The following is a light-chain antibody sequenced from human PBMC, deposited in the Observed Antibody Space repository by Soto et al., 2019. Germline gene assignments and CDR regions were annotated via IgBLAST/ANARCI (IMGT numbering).Light chain of an antibody. CDR2: GSS. CDR3: QQYGSSPPYT. V-gene: IGKV3-20*01. Sequence: EVVVTQSPGTLSLSPGERATLSCRASQSVSNNYFAWYQQKPGQAPRLLIFGSSDRATGIPDRFSGSGSGTDFTLTISRLEPEDFAVYYCQQYGSSPPYTFGQGTNLEIK. J-gene: IGKJ2*01. CDR1: QSVSNNY.